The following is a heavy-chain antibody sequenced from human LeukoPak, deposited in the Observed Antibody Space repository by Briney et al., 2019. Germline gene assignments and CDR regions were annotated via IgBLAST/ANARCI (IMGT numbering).Heavy chain of an antibody. J-gene: IGHJ4*02. D-gene: IGHD6-13*01. CDR2: MNPNSGNT. Sequence: ASVKVSCKASGYTFTSYDINWVRQATGQGLEWMGWMNPNSGNTGYAQKFQGRVTITRNTSISTAYMELSSLRSEDTAVYYCARGTPQYSSSWYGNFPVYWGQGTLVTVSS. CDR3: ARGTPQYSSSWYGNFPVY. CDR1: GYTFTSYD. V-gene: IGHV1-8*03.